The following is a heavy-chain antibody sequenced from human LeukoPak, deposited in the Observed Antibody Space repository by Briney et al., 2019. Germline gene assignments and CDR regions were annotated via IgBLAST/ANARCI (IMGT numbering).Heavy chain of an antibody. J-gene: IGHJ4*02. CDR2: ISSSGSTI. D-gene: IGHD2-15*01. CDR1: GFTFSDYY. CDR3: ARAPPDHCSGGSCKPYYLDY. V-gene: IGHV3-11*01. Sequence: GGSLRLSCAASGFTFSDYYMSWIRQAPGKGLEWVSYISSSGSTIYYADSVKGRFTISRDNAKNSLYLQMNSLRAEDTAVYYCARAPPDHCSGGSCKPYYLDYWGQGTLVTVSS.